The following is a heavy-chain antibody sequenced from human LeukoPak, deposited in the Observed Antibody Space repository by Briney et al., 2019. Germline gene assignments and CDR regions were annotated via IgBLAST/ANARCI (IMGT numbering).Heavy chain of an antibody. CDR2: ITTSSDR. V-gene: IGHV3-69-1*01. CDR3: TRAPGDLWSWYDY. Sequence: GGSLRLSCAASGFTFSSYAMNWVRQAPGKGLEWVSSITTSSDRYYPDSLKGRLTVSRDNAENSLYLQIDSLRAEDTAVYYCTRAPGDLWSWYDYWGQGTLVTVSS. J-gene: IGHJ4*02. CDR1: GFTFSSYA. D-gene: IGHD4-17*01.